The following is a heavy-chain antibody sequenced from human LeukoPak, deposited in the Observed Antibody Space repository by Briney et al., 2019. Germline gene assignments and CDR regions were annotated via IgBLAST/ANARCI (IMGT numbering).Heavy chain of an antibody. J-gene: IGHJ4*02. CDR1: GYTFTGYY. V-gene: IGHV1-2*02. CDR3: ASASWDYVWGSYRSKDDY. D-gene: IGHD3-16*02. Sequence: ASVKVSCKASGYTFTGYYMHWVRQAPGQGLEWMGLINPNSGGTNYAQKFQGRVTMTRDTSISTAYMELSRLRSDDTAVYYCASASWDYVWGSYRSKDDYWGQGTLVTVSS. CDR2: INPNSGGT.